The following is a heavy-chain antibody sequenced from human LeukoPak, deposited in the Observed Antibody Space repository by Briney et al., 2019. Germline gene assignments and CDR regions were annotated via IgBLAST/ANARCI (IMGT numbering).Heavy chain of an antibody. J-gene: IGHJ3*02. Sequence: SETLSLTCAVSGYSISSGYYWGWIRQPPGKGLEWIGSIYHSGSTYYKPSLKSRVTISVDTSKNQFSLKLSSVTAADTAVYYCARDRNDVKDAFDIWGQGTMVTVSS. CDR3: ARDRNDVKDAFDI. CDR2: IYHSGST. CDR1: GYSISSGYY. D-gene: IGHD1-1*01. V-gene: IGHV4-38-2*02.